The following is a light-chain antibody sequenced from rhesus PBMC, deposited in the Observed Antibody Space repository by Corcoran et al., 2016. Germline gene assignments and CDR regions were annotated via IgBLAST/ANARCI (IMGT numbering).Light chain of an antibody. V-gene: IGKV1-25*01. CDR1: QGINRH. Sequence: DIQMTQSPSSLSASMGDTAPITCRASQGINRHLAWYQQKPGKAPNLLIYKASTLQSGVPSRFSGGGSGTDVTHNISSLQPEGFATYHCQQHNGYPFSFGQGTKVEIK. CDR2: KAS. CDR3: QQHNGYPFS. J-gene: IGKJ2*01.